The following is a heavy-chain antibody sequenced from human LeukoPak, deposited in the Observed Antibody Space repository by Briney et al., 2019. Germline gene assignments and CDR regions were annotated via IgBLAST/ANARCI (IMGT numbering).Heavy chain of an antibody. CDR1: GGSFSGYY. Sequence: SETLSLTCAVHGGSFSGYYWSWIRQPPGKGLEWIGEINHSGSTNYNPSLKSRVTISVDTSKNQFSLKLSSVTAADTAVYYCASSGSYYQALGYWGQGTLVTVSS. CDR2: INHSGST. J-gene: IGHJ4*02. V-gene: IGHV4-34*01. D-gene: IGHD1-26*01. CDR3: ASSGSYYQALGY.